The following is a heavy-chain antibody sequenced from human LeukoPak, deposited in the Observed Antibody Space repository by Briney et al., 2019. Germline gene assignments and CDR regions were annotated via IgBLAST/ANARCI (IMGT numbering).Heavy chain of an antibody. CDR2: IKQDGSEK. V-gene: IGHV3-7*05. CDR3: AREATLDTAMASPSIDY. CDR1: GFTFSSYW. Sequence: SGGSLRLSCAASGFTFSSYWMSWVRQAPGKGLEWVANIKQDGSEKYYVDSVKGRFTISRDNAKNSLYLQMNSLRAEDTAVYYCAREATLDTAMASPSIDYWGQGTLVTVSS. J-gene: IGHJ4*02. D-gene: IGHD5-18*01.